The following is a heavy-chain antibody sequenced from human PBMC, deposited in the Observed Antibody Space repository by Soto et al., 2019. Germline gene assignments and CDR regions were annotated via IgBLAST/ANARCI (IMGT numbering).Heavy chain of an antibody. Sequence: QVQLVQSGAEVKKPGSSVKVSCKASGGTFSSYAISWVRQAPGQGLEWLGGIIPIFGTANYAQKLQGRVTITEGESTCTSYVDRCSLGSDDTVGYYCAVTSGAYTAIVRGAFDIWGQGTMVTVSS. D-gene: IGHD5-18*01. CDR2: IIPIFGTA. J-gene: IGHJ3*02. V-gene: IGHV1-69*19. CDR3: AVTSGAYTAIVRGAFDI. CDR1: GGTFSSYA.